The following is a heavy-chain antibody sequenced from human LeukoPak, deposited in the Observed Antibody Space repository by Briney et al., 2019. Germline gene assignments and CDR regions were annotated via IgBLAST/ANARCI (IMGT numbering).Heavy chain of an antibody. V-gene: IGHV3-7*01. CDR2: IKQDGSEK. CDR1: GFTFSRYW. Sequence: GGSLRLSCAASGFTFSRYWMSWVRQAPGKGLEWVANIKQDGSEKYYVDSVKGRFTISRDNAKNSLYLQMNSLRAEDTAVYYCARDRIAARPYYFDYWGQGTLVTVSS. J-gene: IGHJ4*02. D-gene: IGHD6-6*01. CDR3: ARDRIAARPYYFDY.